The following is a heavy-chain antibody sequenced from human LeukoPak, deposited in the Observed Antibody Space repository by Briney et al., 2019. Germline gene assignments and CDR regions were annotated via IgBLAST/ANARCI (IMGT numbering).Heavy chain of an antibody. J-gene: IGHJ4*02. Sequence: PGGSLRLSCAASGFTFSSYGMSWVRQAPGKGLEWVAVISYDGSNKYYADSVKGRFTISRDNSKNTLYLQMNSLRAEDTAVYYCARRATQFDYWGQGTLVTVSS. D-gene: IGHD2-15*01. CDR1: GFTFSSYG. V-gene: IGHV3-30*03. CDR2: ISYDGSNK. CDR3: ARRATQFDY.